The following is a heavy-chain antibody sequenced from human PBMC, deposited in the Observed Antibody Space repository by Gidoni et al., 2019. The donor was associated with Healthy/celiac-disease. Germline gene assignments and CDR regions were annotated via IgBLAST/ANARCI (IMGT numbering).Heavy chain of an antibody. J-gene: IGHJ4*02. CDR1: GYTFTSYG. CDR2: ISAYNGNT. D-gene: IGHD7-27*01. V-gene: IGHV1-18*01. CDR3: ARDRPLTGDRTPFDY. Sequence: QVQLVQSGAEVQKPGASVKVSCKASGYTFTSYGISWVRQAPGQGREWMGWISAYNGNTNYAQKLQGRVTMTTDTSTSTAYMELRSLRSDDTAVYYCARDRPLTGDRTPFDYWGQGTLVTVSS.